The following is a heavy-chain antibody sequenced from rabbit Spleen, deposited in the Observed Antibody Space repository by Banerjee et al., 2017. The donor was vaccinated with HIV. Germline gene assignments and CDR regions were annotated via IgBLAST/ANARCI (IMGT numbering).Heavy chain of an antibody. CDR3: ARDLVAVIGWNFSL. J-gene: IGHJ4*01. D-gene: IGHD1-1*01. Sequence: QSLEESGGDRVKPGASLTLTCTASGFSFTGSYYMCWVRQAPGKGLELIGCIGSSSTDNYYASWAKGRFTITKTSSTTVTLQMTSLTAADTATYLCARDLVAVIGWNFSLWGPGTLVTVS. CDR2: IGSSSTDN. V-gene: IGHV1S40*01. CDR1: GFSFTGSYY.